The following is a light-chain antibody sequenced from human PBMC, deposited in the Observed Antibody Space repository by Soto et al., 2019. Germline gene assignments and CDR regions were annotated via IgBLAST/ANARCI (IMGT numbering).Light chain of an antibody. CDR3: LQNYNYPHT. V-gene: IGKV1-6*01. J-gene: IGKJ3*01. Sequence: AIQITQSPSSLSASVGDRVNITCRASQDIRNDLGWYQQKPGKAPNLLIFAASRLQVGVPSRFSGSGSGADFTLTISSLQPEDFATYFCLQNYNYPHTFGPGTKVDI. CDR2: AAS. CDR1: QDIRND.